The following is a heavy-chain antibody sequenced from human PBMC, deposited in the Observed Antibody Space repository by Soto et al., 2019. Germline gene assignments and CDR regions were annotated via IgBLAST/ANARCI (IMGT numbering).Heavy chain of an antibody. J-gene: IGHJ4*02. CDR2: IQYRGST. Sequence: SETLSLTCTVSDDSITSGAYYWGLIRQPPGKGLEWIGTIQYRGSTYYNPSLKSRLTMSLDTSKNQFSLRLASVTAADTAVYFCARLDGYDHYFDYWGQGALVTVSS. V-gene: IGHV4-39*01. CDR1: DDSITSGAYY. CDR3: ARLDGYDHYFDY. D-gene: IGHD5-12*01.